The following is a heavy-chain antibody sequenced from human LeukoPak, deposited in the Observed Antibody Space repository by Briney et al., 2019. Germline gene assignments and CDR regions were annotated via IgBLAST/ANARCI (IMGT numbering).Heavy chain of an antibody. CDR1: GFTVSTNY. CDR3: ARDGLSYDILAGYYHDY. V-gene: IGHV3-66*01. Sequence: PGGSLRLSCAASGFTVSTNYMSWVRQAPGKGLEWVSVIYSGGNTYYAGSVRGRFTISRDNSKNTLYLQVNSLRAEDTAVYYCARDGLSYDILAGYYHDYWGQGTLVTVSS. J-gene: IGHJ4*02. CDR2: IYSGGNT. D-gene: IGHD3-9*01.